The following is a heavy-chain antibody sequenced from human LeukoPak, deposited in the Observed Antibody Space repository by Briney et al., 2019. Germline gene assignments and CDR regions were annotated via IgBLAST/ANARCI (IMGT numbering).Heavy chain of an antibody. J-gene: IGHJ4*02. CDR2: IIPILGIA. CDR3: ARAEPRGQLWLRDGDC. D-gene: IGHD3-16*01. V-gene: IGHV1-69*04. Sequence: GASVKVSCKASGGTFSSYAISWVRQAPGQGLEWMGRIIPILGIANYAQKFQGRVTITADKSTSTAYMELSSLRSEDTAVYYCARAEPRGQLWLRDGDCWGQGTLVTVSS. CDR1: GGTFSSYA.